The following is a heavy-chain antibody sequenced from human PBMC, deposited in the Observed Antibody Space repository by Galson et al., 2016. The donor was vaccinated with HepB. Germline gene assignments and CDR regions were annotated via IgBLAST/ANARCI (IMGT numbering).Heavy chain of an antibody. D-gene: IGHD3-16*01. J-gene: IGHJ3*02. CDR1: GGSLSDNY. CDR2: INHRGST. CDR3: ARGVLGRYGPQGIFDI. Sequence: LSLTCGVNGGSLSDNYWTWIRQPPGKGLEWIAEINHRGSTNCNPSLRSRVTISVDTSKNQFSLKLTSATAADTAVYFCARGVLGRYGPQGIFDIWGQGTLVTVSS. V-gene: IGHV4-34*01.